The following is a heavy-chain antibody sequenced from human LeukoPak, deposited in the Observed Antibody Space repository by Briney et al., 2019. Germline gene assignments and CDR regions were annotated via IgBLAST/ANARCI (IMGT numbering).Heavy chain of an antibody. J-gene: IGHJ6*03. CDR3: ARSCTVTTTGMAATANVYYYCYMDV. CDR2: IDWDDDK. V-gene: IGHV2-70*11. D-gene: IGHD4-11*01. Sequence: SGPTLVNPTQTLTLTCTFSGFSVSTSGMCVSWIRQPPGQALAWLARIDWDDDKYYSTSLKTRLTISKDTSKNQVVLTMTNMDPVDTATYYCARSCTVTTTGMAATANVYYYCYMDVWGKGTTVTVSS. CDR1: GFSVSTSGMC.